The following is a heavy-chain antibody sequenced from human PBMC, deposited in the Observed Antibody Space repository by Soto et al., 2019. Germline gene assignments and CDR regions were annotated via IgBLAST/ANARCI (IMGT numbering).Heavy chain of an antibody. V-gene: IGHV3-30*03. D-gene: IGHD3-9*01. CDR3: ARDRVDILTTYYYYYGMDV. J-gene: IGHJ6*02. CDR2: ISYDGSNK. CDR1: GFTFSTYG. Sequence: GGSLRLSCAASGFTFSTYGMHWVRQAPGKGLEWVAVISYDGSNKYYADSVKGRFTISRDNSKNTLYLQMNSLRAEDTAVYYCARDRVDILTTYYYYYGMDVWGQGTTVTVSS.